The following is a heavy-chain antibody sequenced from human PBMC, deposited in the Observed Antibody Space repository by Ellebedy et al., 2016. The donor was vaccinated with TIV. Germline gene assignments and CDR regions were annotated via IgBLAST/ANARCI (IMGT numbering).Heavy chain of an antibody. CDR1: GGSFSSNY. D-gene: IGHD3-10*01. CDR2: ITHSGST. Sequence: MPSETLSLTCAVYGGSFSSNYWSWIRQPPGKGLEWIGQITHSGSTNSNPSLKSRVTISLDTPKNQFSLKLSSVTAADTAVYYCAGGELWFGETYYYGMDVWGQGTTVTVSS. V-gene: IGHV4-34*01. J-gene: IGHJ6*02. CDR3: AGGELWFGETYYYGMDV.